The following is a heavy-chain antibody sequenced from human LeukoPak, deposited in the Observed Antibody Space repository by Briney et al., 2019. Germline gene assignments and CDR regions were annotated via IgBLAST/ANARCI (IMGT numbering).Heavy chain of an antibody. Sequence: GSLRLSCAASGFTFSTYWMSWFRQAPGKGLEWVANINQDGGKTYYVDSVQGRFTISRDNAKNSLYLQMNSLRAEDTAVYYCARDYGGSSPFDYWGQGTLVTVSS. CDR2: INQDGGKT. D-gene: IGHD4-23*01. V-gene: IGHV3-7*01. CDR3: ARDYGGSSPFDY. J-gene: IGHJ4*02. CDR1: GFTFSTYW.